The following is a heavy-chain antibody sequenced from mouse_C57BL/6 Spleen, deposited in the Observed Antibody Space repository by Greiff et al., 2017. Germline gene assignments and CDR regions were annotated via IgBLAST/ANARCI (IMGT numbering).Heavy chain of an antibody. Sequence: QVQLQQPGAELVKPGASVKLSCKASGYTFTSYWMHWVKQRPGQGLEWIGMIHPNSGSTNYNEKFKSKATLTVDKSSSTAYMQHSSLTSEDSAVYYCASLDSSGPKDFDYWGQGTTLTVSS. V-gene: IGHV1-64*01. CDR3: ASLDSSGPKDFDY. J-gene: IGHJ2*01. CDR1: GYTFTSYW. CDR2: IHPNSGST. D-gene: IGHD3-2*02.